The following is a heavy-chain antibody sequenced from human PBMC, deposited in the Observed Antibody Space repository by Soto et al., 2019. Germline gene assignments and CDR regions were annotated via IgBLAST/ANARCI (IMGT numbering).Heavy chain of an antibody. CDR3: AIRIAATGAF. CDR2: ISGSGGST. J-gene: IGHJ4*02. Sequence: EVQLLESGGGLIQPGGSLRLSCAASGFTFSSYAMSWFRQAPGKGLEWVSGISGSGGSTDYADSVKGRFTLSRDNSKNTLYLQMNTLSAEDTAVYYCAIRIAATGAFWGQGTLVTVSS. CDR1: GFTFSSYA. D-gene: IGHD6-13*01. V-gene: IGHV3-23*01.